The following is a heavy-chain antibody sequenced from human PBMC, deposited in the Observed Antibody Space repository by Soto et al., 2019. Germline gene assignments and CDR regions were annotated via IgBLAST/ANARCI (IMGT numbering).Heavy chain of an antibody. V-gene: IGHV5-10-1*01. CDR2: IDPSDSYT. J-gene: IGHJ6*02. Sequence: PGESLKISCKGSGYSFTSYWISWVRQMPGKGLEWMGRIDPSDSYTNYSPSFQGHVTISADKSISTAYLQWSSLKASDTAMYYCARQGSDIVVVPAAPLYYGMDVWGQGTTVTVSS. CDR3: ARQGSDIVVVPAAPLYYGMDV. D-gene: IGHD2-2*01. CDR1: GYSFTSYW.